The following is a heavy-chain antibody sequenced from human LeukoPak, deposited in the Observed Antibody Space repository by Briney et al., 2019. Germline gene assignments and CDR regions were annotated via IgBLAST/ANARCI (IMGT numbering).Heavy chain of an antibody. CDR2: INPNSGGT. Sequence: ASVKVSCKASGYTFTSYGISWVRQAPGQGLEWMGRINPNSGGTNYAQKFQGRVTMTRDTSISTAYMELSRLRSDDTAVYYCARGLILSVNTAWGQGTLVTVSS. D-gene: IGHD3-16*01. CDR1: GYTFTSYG. J-gene: IGHJ5*02. CDR3: ARGLILSVNTA. V-gene: IGHV1-2*06.